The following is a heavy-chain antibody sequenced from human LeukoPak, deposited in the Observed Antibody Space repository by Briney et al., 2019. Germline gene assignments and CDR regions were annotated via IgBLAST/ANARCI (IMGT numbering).Heavy chain of an antibody. Sequence: PSETLSLTCTVSGGSISSSSYYWGWIRQPPGKGLEWIGSIYYSGNTYYNPSLRSRVTISVDTSKNQFSLKLSPVTAADTAVYYCASQGGYSYGYYYYMDVWGKGTTVTVSS. CDR3: ASQGGYSYGYYYYMDV. V-gene: IGHV4-39*01. CDR2: IYYSGNT. J-gene: IGHJ6*03. CDR1: GGSISSSSYY. D-gene: IGHD5-18*01.